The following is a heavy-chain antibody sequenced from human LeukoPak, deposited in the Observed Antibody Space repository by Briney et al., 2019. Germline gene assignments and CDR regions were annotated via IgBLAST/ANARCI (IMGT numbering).Heavy chain of an antibody. J-gene: IGHJ4*02. CDR2: ISGSGGTT. D-gene: IGHD3-3*01. V-gene: IGHV3-23*01. Sequence: GGSLRLSCAASGFTFSSYAMSWVRQAPGKGLEWVSAISGSGGTTYYADSVKGRFTISRDNSKNTLFLQMNSLRAEDTAVYYCAKDRLGGNTILRFLEWLDWGQGTLVTVSS. CDR3: AKDRLGGNTILRFLEWLD. CDR1: GFTFSSYA.